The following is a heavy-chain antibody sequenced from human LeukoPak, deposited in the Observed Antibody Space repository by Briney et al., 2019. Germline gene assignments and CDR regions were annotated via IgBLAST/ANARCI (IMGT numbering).Heavy chain of an antibody. CDR2: IRYDGSNK. CDR1: GFTFSSYG. D-gene: IGHD3-10*01. Sequence: PGGSLRLSCAASGFTFSSYGMHWVRQAPGKGLEWVAFIRYDGSNKYYADSVKGRFTISRDNSKNTLYLQMNSLRAEDTAVYYCAKSPRGVKHYYYMDVWGKGTTVTISS. CDR3: AKSPRGVKHYYYMDV. V-gene: IGHV3-30*02. J-gene: IGHJ6*03.